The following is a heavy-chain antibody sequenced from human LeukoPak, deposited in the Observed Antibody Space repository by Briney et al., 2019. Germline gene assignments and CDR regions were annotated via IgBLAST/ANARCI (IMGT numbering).Heavy chain of an antibody. CDR3: ARGIAVAGTAFDI. Sequence: KTGGSLRLSCAASGFTFSSYTMNWVRQAPGKGLEWVPSISSSSSYIYYADSVKGRFTISRDNAKNSLYLQMNSLRAEDTAVYYCARGIAVAGTAFDIWGQGTMVTVSS. D-gene: IGHD6-19*01. J-gene: IGHJ3*02. CDR1: GFTFSSYT. CDR2: ISSSSSYI. V-gene: IGHV3-21*01.